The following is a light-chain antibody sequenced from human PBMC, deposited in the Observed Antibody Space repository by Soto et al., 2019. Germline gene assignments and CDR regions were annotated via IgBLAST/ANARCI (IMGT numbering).Light chain of an antibody. J-gene: IGKJ3*01. V-gene: IGKV1-27*01. Sequence: IQMTQSPTSLSAPVGDRATITCRASQGIRNFVAWYQQKPGKAPKLLIYAASTLQSGLPSRLGGSGSATDYSRTINSLPAEDVAAEDEHKYCRVPVLGPGTKV. CDR1: QGIRNF. CDR3: HKYCRVPV. CDR2: AAS.